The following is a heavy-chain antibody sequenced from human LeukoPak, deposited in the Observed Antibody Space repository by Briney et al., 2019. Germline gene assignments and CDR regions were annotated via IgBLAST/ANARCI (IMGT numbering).Heavy chain of an antibody. CDR3: ARDLGYSSSWYYFDY. CDR2: ISSSSSYI. J-gene: IGHJ4*02. V-gene: IGHV3-21*01. Sequence: GGSLRLSCAASGFTFSSYSMNWVRQAPGKGLEWVSSISSSSSYIYYADSVKGRFTISRDNAKNSLYLQMNSLRAEDTAVYYCARDLGYSSSWYYFDYRGQGTLVTVSS. CDR1: GFTFSSYS. D-gene: IGHD6-13*01.